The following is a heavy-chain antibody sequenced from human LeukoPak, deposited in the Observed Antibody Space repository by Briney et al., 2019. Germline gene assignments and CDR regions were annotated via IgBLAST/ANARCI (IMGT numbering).Heavy chain of an antibody. CDR2: IYYSGST. Sequence: SETLSLTCTVSGASISSSSYYWGWIRQPPGKGLEWIGSIYYSGSTNYNPSLKSRVTISVDTSKNQFSLKLSSVTAADTAVYYCARGYCSGGSCYSYYYYNYMDVWGKGTTVTVSS. V-gene: IGHV4-39*07. CDR3: ARGYCSGGSCYSYYYYNYMDV. J-gene: IGHJ6*03. D-gene: IGHD2-15*01. CDR1: GASISSSSYY.